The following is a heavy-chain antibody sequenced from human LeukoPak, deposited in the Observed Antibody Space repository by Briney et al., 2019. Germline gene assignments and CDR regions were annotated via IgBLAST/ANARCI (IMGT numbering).Heavy chain of an antibody. CDR2: ISASGRTT. V-gene: IGHV3-23*01. CDR3: AKLCSGGSRYWNY. D-gene: IGHD2-15*01. CDR1: GFTFSSYA. Sequence: PGASLRLSCAAAGFTFSSYAMSWVRQAPGKGLEWVSHISASGRTTDYADSVKGRFTISRDNSKNTVYVQMNSLRAEDTAVYYCAKLCSGGSRYWNYWGQGTLVTVSS. J-gene: IGHJ4*02.